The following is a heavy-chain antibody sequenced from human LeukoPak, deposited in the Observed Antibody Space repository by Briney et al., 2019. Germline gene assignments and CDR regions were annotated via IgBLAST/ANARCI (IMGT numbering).Heavy chain of an antibody. Sequence: PSQTLSLTCAVSGGSISSGGYSWSWIRQPPGKGLEWIGYIYHSGSTYYNPSLKSRVTISVDRSKNQFSLKLSSVTAADTAVYYCAGAGYSYGYGFDYWGQGTLVTVSS. CDR1: GGSISSGGYS. D-gene: IGHD5-18*01. CDR2: IYHSGST. CDR3: AGAGYSYGYGFDY. J-gene: IGHJ4*02. V-gene: IGHV4-30-2*01.